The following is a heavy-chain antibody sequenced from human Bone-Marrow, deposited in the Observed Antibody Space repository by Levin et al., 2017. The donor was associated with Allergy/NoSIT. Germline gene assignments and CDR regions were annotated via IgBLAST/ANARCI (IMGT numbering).Heavy chain of an antibody. V-gene: IGHV1-2*02. CDR3: ARDVRAVAGISYYYGMDV. D-gene: IGHD6-19*01. Sequence: GGSLRLSCKTSGYTFTDHYMHWVRQAPGQGLEWMGWINPNSGGTESAQKFQGRVTMTRDTSMRTVYMELSRLRSDDTAVYYCARDVRAVAGISYYYGMDVWGQGTTVTVSS. CDR1: GYTFTDHY. CDR2: INPNSGGT. J-gene: IGHJ6*02.